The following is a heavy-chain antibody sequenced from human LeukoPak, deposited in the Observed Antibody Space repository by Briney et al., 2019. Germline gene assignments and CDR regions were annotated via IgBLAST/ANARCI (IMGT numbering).Heavy chain of an antibody. V-gene: IGHV3-23*01. Sequence: GGSLRLSCAASGFTFSSYAMSWVRQAPGKGLDWVSAISGSGGSTYYADSVKGRFTISRDNSKNTLYLQMNSLRAEDTAVYYCAKAGGGYCSSTSCERHPFDYWGQGTLVTVSS. D-gene: IGHD2-2*01. J-gene: IGHJ4*02. CDR2: ISGSGGST. CDR1: GFTFSSYA. CDR3: AKAGGGYCSSTSCERHPFDY.